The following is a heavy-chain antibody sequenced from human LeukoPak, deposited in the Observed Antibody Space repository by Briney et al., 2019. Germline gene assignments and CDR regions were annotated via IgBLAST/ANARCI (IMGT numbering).Heavy chain of an antibody. V-gene: IGHV4-4*02. Sequence: SSETLSLTGAVSGGSISSSNWWSWVRQPPGKGLEWIGEIYHSGSTNYNPSLKSRVTISVDKSKNQFSLKLSSVTAADTAVYYCARAGVVVPAASLNYFDYWGQGTLVTVSS. J-gene: IGHJ4*02. CDR3: ARAGVVVPAASLNYFDY. CDR1: GGSISSSNW. D-gene: IGHD2-2*01. CDR2: IYHSGST.